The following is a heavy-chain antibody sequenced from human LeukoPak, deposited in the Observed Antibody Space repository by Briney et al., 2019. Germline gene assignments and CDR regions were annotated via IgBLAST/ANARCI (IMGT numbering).Heavy chain of an antibody. V-gene: IGHV3-21*04. CDR1: GFTFSSYS. CDR2: ISSSSSYI. D-gene: IGHD6-6*01. CDR3: ATNGVYSSFDAFDI. Sequence: GGSLRLSCAASGFTFSSYSMNWVRQAPGKGLEWVSSISSSSSYIYYADSVKGRFTISRDNSKNTLYLQMNSLRAEDTAVYYCATNGVYSSFDAFDIWGQGTMVTVSS. J-gene: IGHJ3*02.